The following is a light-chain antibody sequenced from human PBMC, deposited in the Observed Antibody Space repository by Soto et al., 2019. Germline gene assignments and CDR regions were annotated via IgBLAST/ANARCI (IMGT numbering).Light chain of an antibody. V-gene: IGKV1-6*01. CDR2: TAS. J-gene: IGKJ1*01. CDR3: LQEYSYPRT. CDR1: QAIRND. Sequence: AIQVTQSPSSLSASVGDRVTITCRASQAIRNDLAWYQHKPGQPPKLLIYTASNLQTGVPLRFSGSGSGTDFTLTISSLQPEDFATDYCLQEYSYPRTFGPGTKVEVK.